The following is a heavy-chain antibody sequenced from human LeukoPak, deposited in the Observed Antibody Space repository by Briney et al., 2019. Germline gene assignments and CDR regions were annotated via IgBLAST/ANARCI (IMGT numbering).Heavy chain of an antibody. CDR1: GGTFISYA. V-gene: IGHV1-69*05. Sequence: SMKVSCKASGGTFISYAISWVRQAPGQGLEWMGGIIPIFGTANYAQKFQGRVTITTDASTSTAYMELSSLRSEDTAVFYCARSLLGGRNCFDPWGQGTLATVSS. CDR3: ARSLLGGRNCFDP. D-gene: IGHD3-16*01. CDR2: IIPIFGTA. J-gene: IGHJ5*02.